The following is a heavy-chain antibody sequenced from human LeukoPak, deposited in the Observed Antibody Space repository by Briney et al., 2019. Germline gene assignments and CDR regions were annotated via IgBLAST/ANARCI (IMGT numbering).Heavy chain of an antibody. CDR1: GFTFAGYA. Sequence: PGGSLRLSCAASGFTFAGYAMSWVRQAPGKGLEWVSAVSGGGGSTFYADSVKGRFTISRDNSKNTLYLQMNSLRAEDTAVYYCAKRPLIGIYLDYWGQGTLVTVSS. D-gene: IGHD1-20*01. CDR2: VSGGGGST. CDR3: AKRPLIGIYLDY. V-gene: IGHV3-23*01. J-gene: IGHJ4*02.